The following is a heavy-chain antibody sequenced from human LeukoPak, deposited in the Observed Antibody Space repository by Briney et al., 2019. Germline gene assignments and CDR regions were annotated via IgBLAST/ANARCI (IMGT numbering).Heavy chain of an antibody. Sequence: GGSLRLSCAASGFTFSSYWMHWVRQAPGKGLEWVSAISGSGGSTYYADPVKGRFIISRDNSKNTVYLQMNSLSAEDAAVYYCVKDDGWVQYANWGQGTLVTVSS. V-gene: IGHV3-23*01. J-gene: IGHJ4*02. D-gene: IGHD5-24*01. CDR3: VKDDGWVQYAN. CDR2: ISGSGGST. CDR1: GFTFSSYW.